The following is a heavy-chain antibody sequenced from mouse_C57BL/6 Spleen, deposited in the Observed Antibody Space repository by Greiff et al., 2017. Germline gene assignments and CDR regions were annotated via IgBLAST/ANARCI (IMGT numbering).Heavy chain of an antibody. CDR3: ARDGGVVADWYFGV. Sequence: EVQLQQSGPGLVKPSQSLSLTCSVTGYSITSGYYWNWIRQFPGNKLEWMGYISYDGSNNYNPSLKDRISITRDPSKNQVFLKLNSVTTEDTATYYCARDGGVVADWYFGVWGTGTTVTVSS. CDR2: ISYDGSN. D-gene: IGHD1-1*01. J-gene: IGHJ1*03. CDR1: GYSITSGYY. V-gene: IGHV3-6*01.